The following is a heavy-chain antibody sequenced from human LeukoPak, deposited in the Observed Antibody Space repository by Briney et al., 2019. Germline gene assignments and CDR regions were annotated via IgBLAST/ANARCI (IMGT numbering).Heavy chain of an antibody. D-gene: IGHD3-10*01. CDR1: EFTFSSYA. CDR3: AKAIGATYYYASGSYYFDY. V-gene: IGHV3-23*01. J-gene: IGHJ4*02. CDR2: ISGGGGIT. Sequence: GGSLRLSCAASEFTFSSYAMNWVRQAPGKGLEWVSAISGGGGITYYADSVKGRFTISRDTTKNTLFLQMNSLRAEDTAVYYCAKAIGATYYYASGSYYFDYWGQGTLVAVSS.